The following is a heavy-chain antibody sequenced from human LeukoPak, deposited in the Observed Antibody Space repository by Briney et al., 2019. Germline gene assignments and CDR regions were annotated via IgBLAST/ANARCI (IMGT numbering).Heavy chain of an antibody. D-gene: IGHD6-19*01. CDR1: GGSISSYY. J-gene: IGHJ6*02. Sequence: PSETLSLTCTVSGGSISSYYWSWIRQPPGKGLERIGYIYYSGSTNYNPSLKSRVTISVDTSKNQFSLKLSSVTAADTAVYYCARRTVAPRWDGMDVWGQGTTVTVSS. CDR2: IYYSGST. CDR3: ARRTVAPRWDGMDV. V-gene: IGHV4-59*08.